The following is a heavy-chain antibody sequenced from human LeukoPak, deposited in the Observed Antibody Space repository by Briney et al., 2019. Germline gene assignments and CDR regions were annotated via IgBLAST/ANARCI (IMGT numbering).Heavy chain of an antibody. J-gene: IGHJ6*03. CDR3: ARGGLSDFYYSYMDV. Sequence: GASVKVACKAPGYTFTSYGISWVRQAPGQGLEWMGWINAYNGKTNYVQRFQGRVTMTTDTSTSTAYMELGSLRSDDTAVYYCARGGLSDFYYSYMDVWGKGTTATVSS. D-gene: IGHD3-16*01. CDR2: INAYNGKT. CDR1: GYTFTSYG. V-gene: IGHV1-18*01.